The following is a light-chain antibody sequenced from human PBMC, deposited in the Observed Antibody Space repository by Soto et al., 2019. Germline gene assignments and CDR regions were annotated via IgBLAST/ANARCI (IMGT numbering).Light chain of an antibody. Sequence: DIQITQSPSTLSAYVGQTVNITFRSSQSIRNWLAWYQQKPGKAPKLLIYDASSLQSGVPSRFSGSGSGTEFTLTISSLQADDFATYYCQQYDNFLWTFGKGTKVDIK. CDR3: QQYDNFLWT. CDR1: QSIRNW. J-gene: IGKJ1*01. V-gene: IGKV1-5*01. CDR2: DAS.